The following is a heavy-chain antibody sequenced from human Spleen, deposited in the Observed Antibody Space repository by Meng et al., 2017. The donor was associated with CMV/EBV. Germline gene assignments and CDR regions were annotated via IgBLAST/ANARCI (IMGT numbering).Heavy chain of an antibody. CDR3: ARAKDYYDFWNGYSAAGGFDY. V-gene: IGHV4-59*11. CDR2: IYYTGST. J-gene: IGHJ4*02. D-gene: IGHD3-3*01. CDR1: GGSLNNRY. Sequence: SETLSLTCTVSGGSLNNRYWSWIRQPPGKGLEWIGYIYYTGSTNYNPSLRSRVTISVDTSKKQFSLKLSSVTAADTAVYYCARAKDYYDFWNGYSAAGGFDYWGQGTLVTVSS.